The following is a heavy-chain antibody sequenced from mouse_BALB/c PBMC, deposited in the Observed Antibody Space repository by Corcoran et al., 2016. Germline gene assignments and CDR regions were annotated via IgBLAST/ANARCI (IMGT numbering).Heavy chain of an antibody. Sequence: LVKTGASVKISCKASGYSFTGYYMHWVKQSHGKSLEWIGYISCYNGATSYNQKFKGKATFTVDTSSSTAYMQFNSLTSEDSAVYYCARCYGSSYGGFDYWGQGTTLTVSS. J-gene: IGHJ2*01. CDR2: ISCYNGAT. D-gene: IGHD1-1*01. CDR1: GYSFTGYY. V-gene: IGHV1S34*01. CDR3: ARCYGSSYGGFDY.